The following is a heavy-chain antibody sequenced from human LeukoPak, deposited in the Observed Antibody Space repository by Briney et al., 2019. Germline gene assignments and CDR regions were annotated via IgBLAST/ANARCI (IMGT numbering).Heavy chain of an antibody. CDR2: MNPNSGNT. CDR3: ARDSQLVLYNWFDP. Sequence: ASAKVSCKASGYTSTSYDINWVRQATGQGLEWMGWMNPNSGNTGYAQKFQGRVTMTRNTTISTAYMELSSLRSEDTAVYYCARDSQLVLYNWFDPWGQGTLVTVSS. V-gene: IGHV1-8*01. CDR1: GYTSTSYD. J-gene: IGHJ5*02. D-gene: IGHD6-6*01.